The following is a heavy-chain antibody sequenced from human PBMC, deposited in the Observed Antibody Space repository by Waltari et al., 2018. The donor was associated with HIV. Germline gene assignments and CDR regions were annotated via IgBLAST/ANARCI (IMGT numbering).Heavy chain of an antibody. J-gene: IGHJ4*02. CDR3: TTFEMGSTRNY. D-gene: IGHD1-26*01. CDR2: IRSKSDGGTT. CDR1: AITLQNHR. V-gene: IGHV3-15*01. Sequence: DVQMVESGGGLVKHGGSLRLSCAVSAITLQNHRLRWLRPGPGKGAQWLGHIRSKSDGGTTDYAAPVRGRFTISTDDLNNTMSLEMKSLKVEDTGVYYCTTFEMGSTRNYWGQGTLVTVSS.